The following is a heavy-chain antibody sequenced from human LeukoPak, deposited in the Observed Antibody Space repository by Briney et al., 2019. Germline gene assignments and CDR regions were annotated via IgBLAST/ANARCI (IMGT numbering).Heavy chain of an antibody. V-gene: IGHV3-30-3*01. Sequence: GGSLRLSCAASGFTFSSYAMHWVRQAPGKGLEWVAVISYDGSNKYYADSVKGRFTISRDNPKNTLYLQMNSLRAEDTAVYYCARWGRTTYAFDIWGQGTMVTVSS. CDR1: GFTFSSYA. CDR3: ARWGRTTYAFDI. CDR2: ISYDGSNK. J-gene: IGHJ3*02. D-gene: IGHD3-16*01.